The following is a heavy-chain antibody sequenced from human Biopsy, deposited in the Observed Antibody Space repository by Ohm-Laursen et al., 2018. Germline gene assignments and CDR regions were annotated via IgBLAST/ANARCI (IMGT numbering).Heavy chain of an antibody. J-gene: IGHJ1*01. V-gene: IGHV1-2*02. CDR1: GYTFTGQY. CDR2: INPHSGTT. Sequence: ATVKISCKASGYTFTGQYLHWVRQVPGQGLEWMGWINPHSGTTKFAQDFQGRVAMTRDTSITTAYMELRRLRSDDTAVYYCAKGQDLRGGAEYFQHWGQGALVTVSS. D-gene: IGHD2-15*01. CDR3: AKGQDLRGGAEYFQH.